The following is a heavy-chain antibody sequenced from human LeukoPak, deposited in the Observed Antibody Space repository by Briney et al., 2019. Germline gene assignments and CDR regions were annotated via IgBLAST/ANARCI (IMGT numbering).Heavy chain of an antibody. Sequence: PGGSLRLSCVASGFTFSTAWMSWLRQAPGKGLEWVGRIKSNSDGGTTDYAASVKGRFTISRDDSKNTLYLQMNSLKTEDTAVYYCLWWNYWGQGTLVTVSS. D-gene: IGHD2-21*01. CDR3: LWWNY. CDR1: GFTFSTAW. V-gene: IGHV3-15*01. J-gene: IGHJ4*02. CDR2: IKSNSDGGTT.